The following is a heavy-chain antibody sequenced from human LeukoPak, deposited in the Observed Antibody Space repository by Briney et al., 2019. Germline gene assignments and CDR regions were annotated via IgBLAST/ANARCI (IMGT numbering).Heavy chain of an antibody. D-gene: IGHD7-27*01. CDR2: IYPGDSET. Sequence: GESLKISCVGSGYNFLHYWIAWVRQRPGKGLEWMGIIYPGDSETTYSPSFRGQVTISADKSISTAYLQWSSLKASDTAMYYCARGPGRLGPFFYWGQGTLVTVSS. CDR3: ARGPGRLGPFFY. CDR1: GYNFLHYW. V-gene: IGHV5-51*01. J-gene: IGHJ4*02.